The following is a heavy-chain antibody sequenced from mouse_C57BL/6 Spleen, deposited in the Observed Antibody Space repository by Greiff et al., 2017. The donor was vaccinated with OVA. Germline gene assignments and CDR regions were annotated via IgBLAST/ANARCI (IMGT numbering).Heavy chain of an antibody. CDR1: GFTFSDAW. CDR2: IRNKANNHAT. Sequence: EVKLVESGGGLVQPGGSMKLSCAASGFTFSDAWMDWVRQSPEKGLEWVAEIRNKANNHATYYAESVKGRFTISRDDSKSSVYLQMNSLRAEDTGIYYCTSTTVVADYYAMDYWGQGTSVTVSS. D-gene: IGHD1-1*01. V-gene: IGHV6-6*01. CDR3: TSTTVVADYYAMDY. J-gene: IGHJ4*01.